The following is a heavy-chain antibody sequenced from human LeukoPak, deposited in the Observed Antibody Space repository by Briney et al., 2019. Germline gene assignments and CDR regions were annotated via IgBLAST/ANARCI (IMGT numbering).Heavy chain of an antibody. CDR2: ISYDGSNK. D-gene: IGHD6-13*01. V-gene: IGHV3-30*04. J-gene: IGHJ4*02. Sequence: GGSLRLSCAASGFTFSSYAMHWVRQAPGKGLEWVAVISYDGSNKYYADSVKGRFTISRDNSKNTLYLQMNSLRAEDTAVYYCARDLFPYSSSWPYFGYWGQGTLVTVSS. CDR3: ARDLFPYSSSWPYFGY. CDR1: GFTFSSYA.